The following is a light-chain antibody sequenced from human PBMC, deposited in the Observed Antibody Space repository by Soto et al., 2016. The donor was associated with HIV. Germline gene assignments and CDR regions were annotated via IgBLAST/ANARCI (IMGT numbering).Light chain of an antibody. CDR2: DNN. J-gene: IGLJ1*01. CDR3: ATWDSGLRVFV. Sequence: QSILTQPPSVSAAPGQRVSISCSGSGTNIGENFVSWYHHLPGTAPKLLIFDNNKRPSEIPDRLSGSKSGTSATLDITGLQTGDEGDYYCATWDSGLRVFVFGPGTRVTVL. CDR1: GTNIGENF. V-gene: IGLV1-51*01.